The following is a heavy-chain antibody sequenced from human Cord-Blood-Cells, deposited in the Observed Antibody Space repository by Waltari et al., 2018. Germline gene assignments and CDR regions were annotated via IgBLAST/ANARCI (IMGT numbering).Heavy chain of an antibody. V-gene: IGHV3-53*01. CDR2: IYSGGST. J-gene: IGHJ6*03. CDR3: ARVASDYCSNTSCYEYGYYYYYMDV. D-gene: IGHD2-2*01. Sequence: EVQLVESGGGLIQPGGSLRLSCAASGFTVSSNYMSWVRQAPGKGLEWVSVIYSGGSTYYADSVKGRFTISRDNSKNTLYLQMNSLRAEDTAVYYCARVASDYCSNTSCYEYGYYYYYMDVWGKGTTVTVSS. CDR1: GFTVSSNY.